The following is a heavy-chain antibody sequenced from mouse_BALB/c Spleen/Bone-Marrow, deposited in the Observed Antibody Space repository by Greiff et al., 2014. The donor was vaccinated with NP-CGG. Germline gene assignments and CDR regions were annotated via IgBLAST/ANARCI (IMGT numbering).Heavy chain of an antibody. J-gene: IGHJ4*01. CDR2: ISPSNGRS. CDR3: TRSELRRGGYALDY. CDR1: GYSFTSYW. Sequence: VQLQQSRAELVKPGASVKLSCKASGYSFTSYWMHWVKQRPGQGLEWIGEISPSNGRSNYNEKFKSKATLTVDKSSSTAYMQLRGLTSEDSAVYYCTRSELRRGGYALDYWGLGTSVTVSS. V-gene: IGHV1S81*02. D-gene: IGHD2-12*01.